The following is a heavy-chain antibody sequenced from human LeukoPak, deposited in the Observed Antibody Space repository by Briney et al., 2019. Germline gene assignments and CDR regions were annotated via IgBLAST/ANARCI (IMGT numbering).Heavy chain of an antibody. CDR3: ASYNGYAK. CDR1: GYTFTSYD. V-gene: IGHV1-8*01. D-gene: IGHD5-12*01. J-gene: IGHJ4*02. CDR2: VSPNSGDS. Sequence: GASVKVSCKTSGYTFTSYDINWLRQATGQGPEWMGRVSPNSGDSDYAQKFQGRATMTRDTSISTAYMELSSLTYEDTAVYYCASYNGYAKWGQGTLVTVSS.